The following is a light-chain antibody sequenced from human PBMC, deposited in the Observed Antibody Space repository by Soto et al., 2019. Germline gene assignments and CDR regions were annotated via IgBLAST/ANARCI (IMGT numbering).Light chain of an antibody. J-gene: IGKJ1*01. V-gene: IGKV1-5*01. CDR2: DAS. CDR3: QHYTLYSGP. CDR1: DNIFTY. Sequence: IRMTQSPSTLSASVGDRVTSTCRTSDNIFTYVAWYQHRAGGAPKLLTFDASTLQSGVPPRFSGGGSGTDFTLTITGLQPEDSASYYCQHYTLYSGPFGQGTKV.